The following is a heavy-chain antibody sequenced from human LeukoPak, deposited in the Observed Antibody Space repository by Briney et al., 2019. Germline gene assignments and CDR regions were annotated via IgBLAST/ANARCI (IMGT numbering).Heavy chain of an antibody. CDR2: INHSGST. J-gene: IGHJ3*02. Sequence: SETLSLTCAVYGGSFSGYYWSWIRQPPGKGLEWIGEINHSGSTNYNPSLKSRVTISVDTSKNQFSLKLSSVTAADTAVYYCARGRTRYDYVWGSYPNLVLDIWGQGTMVTVSS. V-gene: IGHV4-34*01. CDR3: ARGRTRYDYVWGSYPNLVLDI. D-gene: IGHD3-16*01. CDR1: GGSFSGYY.